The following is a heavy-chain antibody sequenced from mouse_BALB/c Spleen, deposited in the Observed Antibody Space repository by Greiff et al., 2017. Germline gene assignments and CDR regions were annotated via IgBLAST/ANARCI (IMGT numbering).Heavy chain of an antibody. D-gene: IGHD1-3*01. Sequence: GQLVESGPGLVAPSQSLSITCTVSGFSLTSYGVHWVRQPPGKGLEWLGMIWGDGSTDYNSALKSRLSISKDNSKSQVFLKMNSLQTDDTARYYCARESDYYAMDDWGEGTAGTGAS. CDR3: ARESDYYAMDD. V-gene: IGHV2-6-7*01. J-gene: IGHJ4*01. CDR2: IWGDGST. CDR1: GFSLTSYG.